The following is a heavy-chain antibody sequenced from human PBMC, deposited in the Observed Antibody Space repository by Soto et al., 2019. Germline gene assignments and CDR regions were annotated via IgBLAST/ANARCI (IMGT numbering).Heavy chain of an antibody. D-gene: IGHD5-18*01. CDR3: AKVRQLWLWYFDY. Sequence: EVQLLESGGGLVQPGGSLRLSCAASGFTFSSYAMSWVRQAPGKGLEWVSAISGSGGSTYYEDSVKGRFTISRDNSKNTLYLQMNSLRAEDTAVYYCAKVRQLWLWYFDYWGQGTLVTVSS. CDR2: ISGSGGST. V-gene: IGHV3-23*01. J-gene: IGHJ4*02. CDR1: GFTFSSYA.